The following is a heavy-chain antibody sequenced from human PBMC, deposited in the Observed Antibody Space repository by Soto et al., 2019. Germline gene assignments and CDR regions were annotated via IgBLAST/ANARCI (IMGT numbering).Heavy chain of an antibody. V-gene: IGHV2-5*02. Sequence: QITLKESAPTRVKPTQTLTLTCTFSGFSLTSRPMGVGWIRQPPGKALEWLAFIYWDDDKRYSPSLRSRLTITKDTSGNQVVLTMPRMDPVDTATYYCAHRLSGYNWNGGYFDYWGQGALVTVSS. CDR3: AHRLSGYNWNGGYFDY. D-gene: IGHD1-1*01. CDR1: GFSLTSRPMG. CDR2: IYWDDDK. J-gene: IGHJ4*02.